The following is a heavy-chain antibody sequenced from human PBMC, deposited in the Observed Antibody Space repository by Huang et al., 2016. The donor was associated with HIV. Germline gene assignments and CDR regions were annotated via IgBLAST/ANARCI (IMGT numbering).Heavy chain of an antibody. CDR2: ISYDGSNK. CDR3: ARGSRSNGVSSFDY. J-gene: IGHJ4*02. D-gene: IGHD2-8*01. V-gene: IGHV3-30-3*01. Sequence: QVQLVESGGGVAQPGRSLRLSCAASGFTFSSYAMHWVRQAPGKGLEWVAVISYDGSNKYYADSVKGRFTISRDNSKNTLYLQMNSLRAEDTAVYYCARGSRSNGVSSFDYWGQGTLVTVSS. CDR1: GFTFSSYA.